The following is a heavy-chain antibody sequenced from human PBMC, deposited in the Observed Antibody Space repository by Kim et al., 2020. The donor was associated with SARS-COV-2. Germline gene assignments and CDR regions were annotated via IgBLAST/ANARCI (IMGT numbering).Heavy chain of an antibody. V-gene: IGHV4-34*01. CDR3: ARGLGLYDTSGYYLF. CDR2: INHSGST. CDR1: GGSFSGYY. J-gene: IGHJ4*02. D-gene: IGHD3-22*01. Sequence: SETLSLTCAVYGGSFSGYYWSWIRQPPGKGLEWIGEINHSGSTNYSPSLKSRATISVDTPKNQFSLKLSSVSAADTAVYYCARGLGLYDTSGYYLFWGQGTLVTVSS.